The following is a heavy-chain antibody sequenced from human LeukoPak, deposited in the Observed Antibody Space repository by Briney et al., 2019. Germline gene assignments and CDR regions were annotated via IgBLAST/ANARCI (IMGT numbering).Heavy chain of an antibody. J-gene: IGHJ4*02. CDR2: ISGSGGST. CDR1: GFXFSSYA. V-gene: IGHV3-23*01. CDR3: AKDRAYCGGDCYPGSDFDY. D-gene: IGHD2-21*02. Sequence: GGSLRLSCAASGFXFSSYAMSWVRQAPGKGLEWVSAISGSGGSTYYADSVKGRFTISRDNSKNTLYLQMNSLRAEDTAVYYCAKDRAYCGGDCYPGSDFDYWGQGTLVTVSS.